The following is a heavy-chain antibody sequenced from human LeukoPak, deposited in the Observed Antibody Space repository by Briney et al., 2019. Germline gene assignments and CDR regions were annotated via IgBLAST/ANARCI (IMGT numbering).Heavy chain of an antibody. Sequence: PGGSLRLSCAASGFTFSSYAMSWVRQAPGKGLEWVSAISGSGGSTYYADSVKGRFTISRDNSKNTLYLQMNSLRAEDTAVYYCATTLQENVVCYTAACHFDYWGQGTLVTVSS. D-gene: IGHD2-8*01. CDR2: ISGSGGST. CDR3: ATTLQENVVCYTAACHFDY. J-gene: IGHJ4*02. V-gene: IGHV3-23*01. CDR1: GFTFSSYA.